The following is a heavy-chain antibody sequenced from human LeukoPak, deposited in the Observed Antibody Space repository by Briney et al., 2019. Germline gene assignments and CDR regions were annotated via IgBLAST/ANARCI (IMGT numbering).Heavy chain of an antibody. CDR1: GGSISNGDYY. CDR2: IYYSGST. J-gene: IGHJ4*02. D-gene: IGHD2-21*02. CDR3: ARLGDYYFDS. Sequence: SQTLSLTCNVSGGSISNGDYYWSWIRQPPGKGLEWIGYIYYSGSTYYNPSLKSRVTMSVDTSKNQFSLRLSSVTAADTAVYFCARLGDYYFDSWGQGILVTVSS. V-gene: IGHV4-30-4*01.